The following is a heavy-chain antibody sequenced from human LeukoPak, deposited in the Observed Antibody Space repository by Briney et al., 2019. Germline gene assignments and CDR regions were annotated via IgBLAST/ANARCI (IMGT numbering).Heavy chain of an antibody. J-gene: IGHJ4*02. V-gene: IGHV3-7*01. CDR3: ARLGGSYYTY. D-gene: IGHD1-26*01. CDR2: IKQDGGEK. CDR1: VFAFSSYW. Sequence: PWGSLRLSCVASVFAFSSYWMSWVRQAPGKGLEWVANIKQDGGEKYYVDSVKGRFTISRDNAKNSLFLQMNSLRVEDTAVYYCARLGGSYYTYWGQGTLVTVSS.